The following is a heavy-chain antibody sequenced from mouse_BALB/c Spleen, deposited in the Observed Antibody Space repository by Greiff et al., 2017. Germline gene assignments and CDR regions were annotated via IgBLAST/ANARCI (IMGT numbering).Heavy chain of an antibody. Sequence: EVQLQQSGAELVKPGASVKLSCTASGFNIKDTYMHWVKQRPEQGLEWIGRIDPANGNTKYDPKFQGKATITADTSSNTAYLQLSSLTSEDTAVYYCATGDDYDQGVSDYWGQGTTLTVSS. D-gene: IGHD2-4*01. CDR2: IDPANGNT. CDR1: GFNIKDTY. J-gene: IGHJ2*01. CDR3: ATGDDYDQGVSDY. V-gene: IGHV14-3*02.